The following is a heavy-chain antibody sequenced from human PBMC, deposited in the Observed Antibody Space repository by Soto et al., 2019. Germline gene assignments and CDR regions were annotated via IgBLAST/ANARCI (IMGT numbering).Heavy chain of an antibody. CDR1: GFIFGSHA. V-gene: IGHV3-23*01. J-gene: IGHJ5*02. CDR3: VKDLPLWSGYSFSENH. Sequence: GGSLRLSCVVSGFIFGSHAMSWVRHAPGKGLEWVSSVSGSGGSTHFPDFLKGRFSSSRDNSKNTLYLEMNSLRVEDTAVYYCVKDLPLWSGYSFSENHWGQGTLVTVSS. D-gene: IGHD3-3*01. CDR2: VSGSGGST.